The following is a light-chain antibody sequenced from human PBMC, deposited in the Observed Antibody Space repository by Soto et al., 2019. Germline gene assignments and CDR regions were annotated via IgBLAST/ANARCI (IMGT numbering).Light chain of an antibody. CDR2: TAS. CDR1: QSVASSF. Sequence: EIVLTQSPGTLSLSPGERATLSCRASQSVASSFIAWFQQKPGQPPRLLIYTASSRAPGIPDRFSGSGSGTDFTLTISRLEPEDFAVYFCHHYASTFGQGTKVEIK. V-gene: IGKV3-20*01. J-gene: IGKJ1*01. CDR3: HHYAST.